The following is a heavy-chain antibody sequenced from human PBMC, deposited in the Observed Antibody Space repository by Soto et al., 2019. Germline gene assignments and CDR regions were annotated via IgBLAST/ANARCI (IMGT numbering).Heavy chain of an antibody. V-gene: IGHV1-69*02. J-gene: IGHJ4*02. Sequence: GASVKVSCKASGGTFSSYTISWVRQAPGQGLEWMGRIIPILGIANYAQKFQGRVTITADKSTSTAYMELSSLRSEGTAVYYCARSQTYYDILTGLFDYWGQGTLVTVSS. CDR2: IIPILGIA. D-gene: IGHD3-9*01. CDR1: GGTFSSYT. CDR3: ARSQTYYDILTGLFDY.